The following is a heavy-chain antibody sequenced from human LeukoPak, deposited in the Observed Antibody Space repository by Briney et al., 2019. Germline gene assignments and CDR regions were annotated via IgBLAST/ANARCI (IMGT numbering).Heavy chain of an antibody. D-gene: IGHD6-19*01. J-gene: IGHJ4*02. CDR3: ARQGIAVAAPFDY. Sequence: SETLSLTCTVSGGSISSYYWSWIRQPPGKRLEWIGYIYYSGSTNYNPSPKSRVTISVDTSKNQFSLKLSTVTAADTAVYYCARQGIAVAAPFDYWGQGTLVTVSS. CDR1: GGSISSYY. CDR2: IYYSGST. V-gene: IGHV4-59*08.